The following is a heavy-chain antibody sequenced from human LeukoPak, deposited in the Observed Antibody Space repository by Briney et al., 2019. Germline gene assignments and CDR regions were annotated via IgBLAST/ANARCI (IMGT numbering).Heavy chain of an antibody. CDR3: AKDRGVVTEPYYFDY. Sequence: GGSLRLSCAASGFTFSSYGMHWVRQAPGKGLEWVAFIRYDGSNKYYADSVKGRFTISRDNSKNTLYLQMNSLRAEDTAVYYCAKDRGVVTEPYYFDYWGQGTLVTVSS. CDR1: GFTFSSYG. D-gene: IGHD2-21*02. J-gene: IGHJ4*02. V-gene: IGHV3-30*02. CDR2: IRYDGSNK.